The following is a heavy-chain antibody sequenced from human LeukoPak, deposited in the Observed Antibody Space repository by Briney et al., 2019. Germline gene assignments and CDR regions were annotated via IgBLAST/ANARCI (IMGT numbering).Heavy chain of an antibody. CDR1: GYIYTSYW. D-gene: IGHD3-16*01. CDR2: IYPGDSDT. CDR3: ARRHLGELSFDAFDI. V-gene: IGHV5-51*01. J-gene: IGHJ3*02. Sequence: GESLKISCNSSGYIYTSYWIGWVRQMPGKGLEWMGIIYPGDSDTRYSPSFQGQVTISADKSISTAYLQWSSLKASDTAMYFCARRHLGELSFDAFDIWGQGTVVTVSS.